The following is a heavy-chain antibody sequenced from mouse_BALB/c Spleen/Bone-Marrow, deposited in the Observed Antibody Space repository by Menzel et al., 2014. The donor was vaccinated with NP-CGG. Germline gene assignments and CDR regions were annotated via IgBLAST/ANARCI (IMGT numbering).Heavy chain of an antibody. J-gene: IGHJ4*01. CDR2: ITDGGGAT. CDR3: TRPRYPFYAMDS. Sequence: EEQLVESGGGLVQPGGSLKLSCAASGFTFNSNTMSWVRQTPEKRLEWVAHITDGGGATYYLDTVKGRFTISRDSAKNTLYLQMSSLKSEDTAVYYCTRPRYPFYAMDSWGQGTSVNVSS. CDR1: GFTFNSNT. V-gene: IGHV5-12-2*01. D-gene: IGHD2-14*01.